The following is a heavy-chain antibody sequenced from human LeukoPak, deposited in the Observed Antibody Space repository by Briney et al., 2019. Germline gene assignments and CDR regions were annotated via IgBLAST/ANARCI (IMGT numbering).Heavy chain of an antibody. CDR1: GFTFSTYP. J-gene: IGHJ4*02. CDR2: ISYDGTNE. D-gene: IGHD3-10*01. CDR3: AKDTKVYYGSGTYTPDY. V-gene: IGHV3-30*04. Sequence: GGSLRLSCEASGFTFSTYPMHWVRQAPDKGLEWVAVISYDGTNEFYADSVKSRFTISRDNSKNTLYLQMNSLRAEDTAVYYCAKDTKVYYGSGTYTPDYWGQGTLVTVSS.